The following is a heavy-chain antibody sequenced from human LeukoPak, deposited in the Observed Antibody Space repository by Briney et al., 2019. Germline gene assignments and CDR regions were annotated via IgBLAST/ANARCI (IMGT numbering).Heavy chain of an antibody. CDR3: ARHYCSGGSCHFDY. D-gene: IGHD2-15*01. V-gene: IGHV3-7*01. Sequence: PGGSLRLSCAASGFTFSSVWMTWGRQAPGKGLEWVANIKQDGSEKYYVDSVKGRFTISRDNAKNSLYLQMNSLRAEDTAVYYCARHYCSGGSCHFDYWGQGTLVTDSS. CDR1: GFTFSSVW. J-gene: IGHJ4*02. CDR2: IKQDGSEK.